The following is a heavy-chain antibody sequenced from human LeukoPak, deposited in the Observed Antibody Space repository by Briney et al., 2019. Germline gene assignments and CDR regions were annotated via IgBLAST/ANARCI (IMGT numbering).Heavy chain of an antibody. V-gene: IGHV1-18*01. D-gene: IGHD1-14*01. CDR1: GYSFTSHG. J-gene: IGHJ4*02. Sequence: GASVKVSRKTSGYSFTSHGISWVRQAPGQGLEWMGWISGYNGNTNYAQKFQGRVTMTTDASTRTAHMEVGGLRSDDTAVYYCARGGWTTGMDYWGQGTLVTVSS. CDR2: ISGYNGNT. CDR3: ARGGWTTGMDY.